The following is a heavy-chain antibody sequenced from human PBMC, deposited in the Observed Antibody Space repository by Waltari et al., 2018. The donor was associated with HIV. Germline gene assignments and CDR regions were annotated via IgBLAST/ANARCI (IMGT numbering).Heavy chain of an antibody. CDR1: GYSFFSYW. D-gene: IGHD6-19*01. CDR2: IYPGDSDV. Sequence: EALLVQSGTEVKKSGDSLKISCKASGYSFFSYWLGWVRGTPGKGREWMGIIYPGDSDVGYNPSFEGQVIMSVDASSTTAHLQWAGLKASDTAIYFCARVRVAGSDAVDMWGQGTMVIVSS. J-gene: IGHJ3*02. V-gene: IGHV5-51*01. CDR3: ARVRVAGSDAVDM.